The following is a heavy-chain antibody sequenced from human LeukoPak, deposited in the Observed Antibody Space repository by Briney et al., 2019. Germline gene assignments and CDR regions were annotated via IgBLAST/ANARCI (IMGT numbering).Heavy chain of an antibody. CDR2: IYSSGSN. J-gene: IGHJ4*02. V-gene: IGHV4-4*07. CDR1: GGSISSYS. CDR3: ARDSSAWSFDY. Sequence: RPSETLSLICSVSGGSISSYSWSWIRQPAGEGLEWIGRIYSSGSNSYSPSLKGRVAMSADTSKNQFSLMLSSVTAADTAVYYCARDSSAWSFDYWGQGALVTVSS. D-gene: IGHD6-19*01.